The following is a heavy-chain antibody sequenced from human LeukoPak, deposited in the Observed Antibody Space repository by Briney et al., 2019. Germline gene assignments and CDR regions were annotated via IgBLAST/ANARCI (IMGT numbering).Heavy chain of an antibody. Sequence: PGGSLRLSCAASGFTVSSNYMSWVRQAPGKGLEWVSIIYSDGSTYYADSVKGRFTISRDDSKNTLYLQMNSLRAEDTAVYYCAKRGAEVGTTVAPGDYWGQGTLLTVSS. J-gene: IGHJ4*02. CDR3: AKRGAEVGTTVAPGDY. D-gene: IGHD1-26*01. CDR2: IYSDGST. V-gene: IGHV3-66*04. CDR1: GFTVSSNY.